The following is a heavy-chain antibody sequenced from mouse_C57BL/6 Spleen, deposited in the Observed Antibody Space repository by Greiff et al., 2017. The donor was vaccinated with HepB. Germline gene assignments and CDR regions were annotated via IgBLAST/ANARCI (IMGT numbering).Heavy chain of an antibody. Sequence: DVMLVESGGGLVKPGGSLKLSCAASGFTFSSYTMSWVRQTPEKRLEWVATISGGGGNTYYPDSVKGRLTISRDNAKNTLYLQMSSLRSEDTALYYCARHVGDGYYDYWGQGTTLAVSS. D-gene: IGHD2-3*01. CDR1: GFTFSSYT. CDR3: ARHVGDGYYDY. CDR2: ISGGGGNT. J-gene: IGHJ2*01. V-gene: IGHV5-9*01.